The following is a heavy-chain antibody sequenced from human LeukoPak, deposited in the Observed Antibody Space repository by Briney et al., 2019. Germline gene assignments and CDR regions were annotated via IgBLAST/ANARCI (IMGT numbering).Heavy chain of an antibody. D-gene: IGHD1-1*01. CDR2: IYHSGST. Sequence: SETLSLTCAVSGGSISSSNWWSWVRQPPGKGLEWIGEIYHSGSTNYNPSLNSRVTISVDKSKNQFSLKLSSVTAADTAVYYCARGGIDRGGTRYYYYALDVWGQGTTVTVSS. CDR1: GGSISSSNW. V-gene: IGHV4-4*02. J-gene: IGHJ6*02. CDR3: ARGGIDRGGTRYYYYALDV.